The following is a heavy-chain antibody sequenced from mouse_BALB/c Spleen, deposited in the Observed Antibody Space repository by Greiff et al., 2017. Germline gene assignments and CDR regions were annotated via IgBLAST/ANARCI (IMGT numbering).Heavy chain of an antibody. J-gene: IGHJ4*01. CDR1: GYTFSSYW. CDR3: AIMITKSYAMDY. Sequence: QVQLQQSGAELMKPGASVKISCKATGYTFSSYWIEWVKQRPGHGLEWIGEILPGSGSTSYNLKFKGKATLTVDKSSSTAYMQLNSLTSEDSAVYYCAIMITKSYAMDYWGQGTSVTVSS. D-gene: IGHD2-4*01. CDR2: ILPGSGST. V-gene: IGHV1-9*01.